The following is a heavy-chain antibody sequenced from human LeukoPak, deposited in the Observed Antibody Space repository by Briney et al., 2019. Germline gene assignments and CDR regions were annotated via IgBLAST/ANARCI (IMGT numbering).Heavy chain of an antibody. CDR1: GGTFSSYA. CDR2: IIPFFGTP. D-gene: IGHD1-26*01. CDR3: ARERWEPPYYYFGLDV. J-gene: IGHJ6*02. Sequence: SVKVSCKASGGTFSSYAISWVRQAPGQGLEWMGGIIPFFGTPNYAQKFQGRVTLIADESTSTAYMELSSLRFDDTAVYYCARERWEPPYYYFGLDVWGQGTTVTVSS. V-gene: IGHV1-69*13.